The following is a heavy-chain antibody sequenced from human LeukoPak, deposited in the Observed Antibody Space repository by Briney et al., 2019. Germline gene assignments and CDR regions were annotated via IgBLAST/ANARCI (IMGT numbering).Heavy chain of an antibody. CDR2: IIPILGIA. J-gene: IGHJ4*02. V-gene: IGHV1-69*04. CDR1: GGTFSSYA. D-gene: IGHD6-13*01. Sequence: SVKVSCKASGGTFSSYATSWVRQAPGQGLEWMGRIIPILGIANYAQKFQGRVTITADKSTSTAYMELSSLRSEDTAVYYCARGPRRVSTYLFDYWGQGTLVTVSS. CDR3: ARGPRRVSTYLFDY.